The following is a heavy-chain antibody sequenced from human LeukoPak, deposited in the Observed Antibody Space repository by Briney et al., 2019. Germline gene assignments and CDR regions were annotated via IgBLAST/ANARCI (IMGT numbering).Heavy chain of an antibody. V-gene: IGHV3-66*01. CDR3: AAKGNGYTGTYVFAH. CDR2: LYSSGYT. J-gene: IGHJ4*02. Sequence: GGSLRLSCAASGFSVTSNYMSWVRQAPGKGLEWVSVLYSSGYTKYADSVKGRFSISRDTSENTLSLQMNSLRAEDSAVYYCAAKGNGYTGTYVFAHWGRGTLVTVSS. D-gene: IGHD5-12*01. CDR1: GFSVTSNY.